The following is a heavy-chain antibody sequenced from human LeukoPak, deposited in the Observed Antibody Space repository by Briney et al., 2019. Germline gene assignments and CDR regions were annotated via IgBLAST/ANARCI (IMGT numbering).Heavy chain of an antibody. CDR1: GFTFSTYE. D-gene: IGHD3-22*01. J-gene: IGHJ4*02. V-gene: IGHV3-48*03. CDR3: ARGGGYDSSGYVTDFDY. Sequence: GGSLRLSCVGSGFTFSTYEMNWVRQAPGKGLEWVSYISSSGSTIYYADSVKGRFTISRDNAKNSLYLQMNSLRAEDTAVYYCARGGGYDSSGYVTDFDYWGQGTLVTVSS. CDR2: ISSSGSTI.